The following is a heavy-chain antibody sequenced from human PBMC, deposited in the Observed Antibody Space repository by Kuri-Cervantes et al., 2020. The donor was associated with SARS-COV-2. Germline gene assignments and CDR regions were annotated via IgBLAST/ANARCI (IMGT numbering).Heavy chain of an antibody. CDR2: IYYSGST. CDR1: GGSISSHY. V-gene: IGHV4-59*11. J-gene: IGHJ4*02. Sequence: GSLRLSCAVYGGSISSHYWSWIRQPPGKGLEWIGYIYYSGSTNYNPSLRSRVTISVDTSKNQFSLKLSSVTAADTAVYYCARGPEFTYYFDYWGQGTLVTVSS. CDR3: ARGPEFTYYFDY.